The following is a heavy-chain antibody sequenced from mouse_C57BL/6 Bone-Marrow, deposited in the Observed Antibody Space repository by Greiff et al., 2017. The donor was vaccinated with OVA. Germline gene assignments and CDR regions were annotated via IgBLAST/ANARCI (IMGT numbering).Heavy chain of an antibody. J-gene: IGHJ2*01. CDR2: IYPGGGNT. V-gene: IGHV1-84*01. Sequence: VQLQQSGPELVKPGASVKISCKASGYTFTNYYINWVKQRPGQGLEWIGWIYPGGGNTKYNEKFKGKATLTVDTSSSTAYMQLSSLTSEDSAVYACERGDWDYFDYWGQGTALTVSA. D-gene: IGHD4-1*01. CDR1: GYTFTNYY. CDR3: ERGDWDYFDY.